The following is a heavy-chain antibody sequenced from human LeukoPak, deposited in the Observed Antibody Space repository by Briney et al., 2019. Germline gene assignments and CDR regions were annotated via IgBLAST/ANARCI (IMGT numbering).Heavy chain of an antibody. CDR3: ARVYKRGPRSYRGHYYMDV. V-gene: IGHV4-34*01. Sequence: PSETLSLTCAVYGASFSGYYWSWIRQSPEKGLEWVGEINHSGSTNYNPSLKSRVTISVDTSKNQFSLKVSSVTAADTAVYYCARVYKRGPRSYRGHYYMDVWDKGTTVTVSS. CDR2: INHSGST. J-gene: IGHJ6*03. CDR1: GASFSGYY. D-gene: IGHD1-26*01.